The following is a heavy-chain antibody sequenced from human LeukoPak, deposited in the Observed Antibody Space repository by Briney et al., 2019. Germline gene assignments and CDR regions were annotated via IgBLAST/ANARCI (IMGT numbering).Heavy chain of an antibody. CDR3: ATSQPITMIVVVINKLNAFDI. CDR2: FDPEDGET. D-gene: IGHD3-22*01. CDR1: GYTLTELS. V-gene: IGHV1-24*01. J-gene: IGHJ3*02. Sequence: ASVKVSCKVSGYTLTELSMHWVRQAPGKGLEWMGGFDPEDGETIYAQKFQGRVTMTEDTSTDTAYMELSSLRSEDTAVYYCATSQPITMIVVVINKLNAFDIWGQGTMVTDSS.